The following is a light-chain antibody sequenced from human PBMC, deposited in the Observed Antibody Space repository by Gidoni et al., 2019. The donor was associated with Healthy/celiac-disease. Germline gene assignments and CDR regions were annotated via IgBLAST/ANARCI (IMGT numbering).Light chain of an antibody. V-gene: IGKV1-39*01. CDR1: QSISSY. Sequence: DIPMTQSPSSLSASVGDRVTITCRASQSISSYLNWYQQKPGKAPKLLIYAASSLQSGVPSRFSGSGAGTDFTLTISSLQPEDFATYYFQQSYSTPMYTFXQXTKLEIK. J-gene: IGKJ2*01. CDR2: AAS. CDR3: QQSYSTPMYT.